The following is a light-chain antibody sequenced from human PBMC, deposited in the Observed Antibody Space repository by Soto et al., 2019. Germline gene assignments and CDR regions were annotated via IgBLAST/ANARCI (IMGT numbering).Light chain of an antibody. CDR3: SSYKSSSKNV. J-gene: IGLJ1*01. Sequence: QSVLTQPASVSGSPGQSITISCTGTSSDVGGYNYVSWYQQHPGKAPKLMIYEVSNRPSGVSNRFSGSKSGNTASLTISGLQAEDEADYYCSSYKSSSKNVFGTGTKVTVL. CDR1: SSDVGGYNY. CDR2: EVS. V-gene: IGLV2-14*01.